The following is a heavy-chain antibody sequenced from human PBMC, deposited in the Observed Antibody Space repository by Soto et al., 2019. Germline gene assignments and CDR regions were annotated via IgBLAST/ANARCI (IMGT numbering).Heavy chain of an antibody. J-gene: IGHJ4*02. CDR2: IYSGGST. D-gene: IGHD3-22*01. CDR1: GFTVSSDY. Sequence: GSLRLSCAASGFTVSSDYMSWVRQAPGKGLEWVSVIYSGGSTYYADSVKGRFTISRDNSKNTLYLQMNSLRAEDTAVYYCAIEMYYYGRSGYYTAYWGQGTLVTVAS. V-gene: IGHV3-53*01. CDR3: AIEMYYYGRSGYYTAY.